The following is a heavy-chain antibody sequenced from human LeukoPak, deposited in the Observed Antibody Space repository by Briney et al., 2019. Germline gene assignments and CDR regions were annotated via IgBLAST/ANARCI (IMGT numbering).Heavy chain of an antibody. J-gene: IGHJ4*02. CDR1: GFTFSSYD. V-gene: IGHV3-23*01. D-gene: IGHD6-13*01. CDR3: AKDHAATHSYFDY. Sequence: GGSLRLSCAASGFTFSSYDMSWVRQAPGKGLEWVSAISGSGGSTYYADSVKGRFTISRDNSKNTLYLQITSLRAEDTAVYYCAKDHAATHSYFDYWGQGTLVTVSS. CDR2: ISGSGGST.